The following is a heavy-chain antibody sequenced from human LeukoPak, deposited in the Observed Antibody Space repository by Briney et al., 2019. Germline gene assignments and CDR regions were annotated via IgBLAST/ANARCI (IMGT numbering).Heavy chain of an antibody. CDR2: IYPGDSDT. D-gene: IGHD6-13*01. J-gene: IGHJ5*02. CDR3: ARHPIAAGGAYNWFDP. Sequence: GESLKISCKGSGNSFSNYWIGWVRQLPGRGLEWMGIIYPGDSDTRYSPSFQGQVTISADKSISTAYLQWISLKASDTAMYYCARHPIAAGGAYNWFDPWGQGTLVTVSS. V-gene: IGHV5-51*01. CDR1: GNSFSNYW.